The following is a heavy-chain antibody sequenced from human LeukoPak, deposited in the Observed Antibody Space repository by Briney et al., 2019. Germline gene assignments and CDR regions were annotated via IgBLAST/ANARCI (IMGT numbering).Heavy chain of an antibody. CDR3: AKRRAAGIAVTGDLDY. Sequence: GGSLRLSCAASGFTFNTYAMSWVRQAPGMGLEWVSAIKSDGKTHYADSVKGRFTISRDNSKNTLYLQMNSLRAEDTAVYYCAKRRAAGIAVTGDLDYWGQGTLVTVSS. J-gene: IGHJ4*02. V-gene: IGHV3-23*01. CDR2: IKSDGKT. D-gene: IGHD6-19*01. CDR1: GFTFNTYA.